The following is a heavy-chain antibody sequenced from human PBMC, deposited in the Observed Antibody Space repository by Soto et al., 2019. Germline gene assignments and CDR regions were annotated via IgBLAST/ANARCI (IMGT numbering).Heavy chain of an antibody. Sequence: SVKVSCKASGGTFSSYAISWVRQAPGQGLEWMGGIIPIFGTANYAQKFQGRVTITADESTSTAYMGLSSLRSEDTAVYYCARAGGIAAAGTGEDWFDPWGQGTLVTVSS. CDR2: IIPIFGTA. CDR1: GGTFSSYA. J-gene: IGHJ5*02. V-gene: IGHV1-69*13. D-gene: IGHD6-13*01. CDR3: ARAGGIAAAGTGEDWFDP.